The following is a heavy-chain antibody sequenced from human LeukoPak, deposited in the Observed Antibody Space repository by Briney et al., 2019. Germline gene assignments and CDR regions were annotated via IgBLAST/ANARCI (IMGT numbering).Heavy chain of an antibody. V-gene: IGHV2-5*01. Sequence: SGPTLVNATQTLTLTCTFSGFSLSTSGVGVGWIRQPPGKALEWLALIYWNDDKRYSPSLKSRLTITKDTSKNQVVLTMTNMDPVDTATYYCAHMEGYCSGGSCYKNWFDPWGQGTLVTVSS. CDR3: AHMEGYCSGGSCYKNWFDP. CDR1: GFSLSTSGVG. J-gene: IGHJ5*02. CDR2: IYWNDDK. D-gene: IGHD2-15*01.